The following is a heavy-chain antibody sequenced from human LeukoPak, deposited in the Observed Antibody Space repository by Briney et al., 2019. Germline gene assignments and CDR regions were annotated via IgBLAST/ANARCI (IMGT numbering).Heavy chain of an antibody. CDR1: GFTFSSYA. J-gene: IGHJ6*03. CDR3: ARDPDYDFWSGYRYYYYYMDV. Sequence: PGGSLRLSCAASGFTFSSYAMHWVRQAPGKGLEWVAVISYDGSNKYYADSVKGRFTISRDNSKNTLYLQMNSLRAEDTAVYYCARDPDYDFWSGYRYYYYYMDVWGKGTTVTVSS. V-gene: IGHV3-30*04. CDR2: ISYDGSNK. D-gene: IGHD3-3*01.